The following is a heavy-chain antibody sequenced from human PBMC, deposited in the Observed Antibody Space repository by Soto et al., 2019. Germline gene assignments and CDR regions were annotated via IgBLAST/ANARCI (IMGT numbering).Heavy chain of an antibody. D-gene: IGHD3-22*01. V-gene: IGHV1-18*01. CDR2: ISAYNGNT. CDR3: ARHYYDSSGYLAPVDY. CDR1: GYTFTTYD. J-gene: IGHJ4*02. Sequence: GASVKVSCKASGYTFTTYDISWVRQAPGQGLEWMGWISAYNGNTKYTQKLQGRVTMTTDTSTSTAYMELRRLRSDDTAVYYCARHYYDSSGYLAPVDYWGQGTLVTVS.